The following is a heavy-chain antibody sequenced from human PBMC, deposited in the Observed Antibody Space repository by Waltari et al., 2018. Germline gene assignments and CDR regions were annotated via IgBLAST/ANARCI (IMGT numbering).Heavy chain of an antibody. CDR3: AREVGCSSTSCYAGTADNWFDP. Sequence: QVQLVQSGAEVKKPGSSVKVSCKASGGTFSSYAISWVRQAPGQGLEWMGGIIPIFGTANYAQKCQGRVTITTDESTSTAYMELSSLRSEDTAVYYCAREVGCSSTSCYAGTADNWFDPWGQGTLVTVSS. V-gene: IGHV1-69*05. D-gene: IGHD2-2*01. CDR2: IIPIFGTA. CDR1: GGTFSSYA. J-gene: IGHJ5*02.